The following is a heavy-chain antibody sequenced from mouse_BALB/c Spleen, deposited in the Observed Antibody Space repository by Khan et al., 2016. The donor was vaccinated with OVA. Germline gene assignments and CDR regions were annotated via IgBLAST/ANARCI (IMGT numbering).Heavy chain of an antibody. J-gene: IGHJ3*01. V-gene: IGHV1-81*01. CDR3: ARGGYSVFAY. CDR2: IFPGSGTP. Sequence: QVQLQQSGPELVKPGASLKVSCKASGYTFTDYVIGWVRQRTSQGLEWIGDIFPGSGTPYYNENFKDKATLTADKSSNTAYKQLSSLASEYSAVCFCARGGYSVFAYWGQGTLVTVSA. D-gene: IGHD2-14*01. CDR1: GYTFTDYV.